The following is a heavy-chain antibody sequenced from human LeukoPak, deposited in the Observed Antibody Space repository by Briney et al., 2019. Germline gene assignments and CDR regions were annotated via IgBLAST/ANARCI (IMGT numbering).Heavy chain of an antibody. CDR1: GYTFADYY. CDR2: IDPDSGGT. CDR3: AREYYDSSGRKHAFEN. Sequence: ASVKVSCKASGYTFADYYLHWVRQAPGQGLEWMGCIDPDSGGTNYAQKFQGRVTMTRDTSISTAYMELSRLRSDDTAVYYCAREYYDSSGRKHAFENWGEGTMVTVSS. D-gene: IGHD3-22*01. J-gene: IGHJ3*02. V-gene: IGHV1-2*02.